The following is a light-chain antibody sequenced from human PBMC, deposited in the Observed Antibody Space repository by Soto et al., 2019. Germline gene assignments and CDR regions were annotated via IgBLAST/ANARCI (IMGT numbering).Light chain of an antibody. V-gene: IGKV1-39*01. CDR1: QSISSY. Sequence: DIQMTQSPSSLSTAVGDRVTITCRTSQSISSYLNWYQQKPGQALKLLIYGASSLQSGVPSRFRGSGSVTEFTLTISRLQPEDFATYYCQQSYITPPTFGQGAKVQIK. CDR2: GAS. J-gene: IGKJ1*01. CDR3: QQSYITPPT.